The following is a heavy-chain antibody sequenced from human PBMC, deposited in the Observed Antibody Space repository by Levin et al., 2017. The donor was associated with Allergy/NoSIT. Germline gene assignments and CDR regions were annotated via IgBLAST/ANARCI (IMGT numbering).Heavy chain of an antibody. J-gene: IGHJ4*02. CDR3: ARVAGYSYGYYFDY. CDR1: GGSISSGGYS. V-gene: IGHV4-30-2*01. Sequence: SETLSLTCAVYGGSISSGGYSWSWIRQPPGKGLEWIGNIYLSGSTNDNPSLKSRVTMSVDRYKNQFSLKLSYVTAADTAVYYCARVAGYSYGYYFDYWGPGTLVTVSS. CDR2: IYLSGST. D-gene: IGHD5-18*01.